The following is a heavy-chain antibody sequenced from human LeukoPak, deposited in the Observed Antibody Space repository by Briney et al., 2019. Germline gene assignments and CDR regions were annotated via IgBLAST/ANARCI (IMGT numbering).Heavy chain of an antibody. CDR1: GGSISSYY. V-gene: IGHV4-59*01. CDR3: ARAWYCSSTSCRRDAFDI. CDR2: IYYSGST. Sequence: PSETLSLTCTVSGGSISSYYWSWIRQPPGKGLEWIGYIYYSGSTNYNPSLKSRVTISVDTSKNQFPLKLSSVTAADTAVYYCARAWYCSSTSCRRDAFDIWGQGTMVTVSS. J-gene: IGHJ3*02. D-gene: IGHD2-2*01.